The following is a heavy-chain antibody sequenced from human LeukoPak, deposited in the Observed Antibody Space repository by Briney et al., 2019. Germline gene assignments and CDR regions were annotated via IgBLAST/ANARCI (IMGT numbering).Heavy chain of an antibody. CDR3: AKMLVNYYDSSGGAFDI. J-gene: IGHJ3*02. D-gene: IGHD3-22*01. Sequence: GGSLRLSCAASGFTFSSYAMSWVRQAPGKGLEWVSAVTSSGVSTYYADSVKGRFTISRDNSKNTLYLQMNSLRAEDTAVYYRAKMLVNYYDSSGGAFDIWGQGTMVTVSS. CDR1: GFTFSSYA. V-gene: IGHV3-23*01. CDR2: VTSSGVST.